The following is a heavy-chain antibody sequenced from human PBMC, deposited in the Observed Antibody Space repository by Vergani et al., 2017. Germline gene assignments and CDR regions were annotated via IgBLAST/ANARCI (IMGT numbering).Heavy chain of an antibody. CDR1: GYSFTSYY. CDR3: ARYAADMGAFPAPFDY. CDR2: INPDGGST. J-gene: IGHJ4*02. V-gene: IGHV1-46*03. Sequence: QVQLVQSGAEVKRPGASVKISCKASGYSFTSYYLNWVRQAPGQGLEWMGIINPDGGSTNTAPKFQGRITMTRDTSTNTVYMDLSNLRSEDTAFYYWARYAADMGAFPAPFDYLGQGTLVTVSS. D-gene: IGHD6-13*01.